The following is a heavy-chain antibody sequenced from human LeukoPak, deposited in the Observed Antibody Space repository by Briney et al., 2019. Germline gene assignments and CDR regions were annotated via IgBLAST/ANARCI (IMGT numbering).Heavy chain of an antibody. Sequence: GASVKVSCKASGYTFTSYYMHWVRQAPGQGLEWMGIINPSGGSTSYAQKFQGRVTMTRDTSTSTVYMELSSLRSEDTAVYYCASSLGYCSSTSCPSKSWFDPWGQGTLVTVSS. J-gene: IGHJ5*02. V-gene: IGHV1-46*01. CDR1: GYTFTSYY. D-gene: IGHD2-2*01. CDR3: ASSLGYCSSTSCPSKSWFDP. CDR2: INPSGGST.